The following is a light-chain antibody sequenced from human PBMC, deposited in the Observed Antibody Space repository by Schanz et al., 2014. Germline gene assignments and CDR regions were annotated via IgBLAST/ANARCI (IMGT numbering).Light chain of an antibody. Sequence: QSVLTQAPSVSGAPGQRVTISCTGSSSNIGAGYDVHWFQQLPGTAPELLIYGSNNRPSGVPDRFSGSKSGTSASLAITGLQPEDEADYYCQSYDSSLSSPYVFGTGTKVTVL. CDR2: GSN. CDR1: SSNIGAGYD. CDR3: QSYDSSLSSPYV. V-gene: IGLV1-40*01. J-gene: IGLJ1*01.